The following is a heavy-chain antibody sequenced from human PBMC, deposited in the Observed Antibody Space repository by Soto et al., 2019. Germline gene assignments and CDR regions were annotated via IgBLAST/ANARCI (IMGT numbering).Heavy chain of an antibody. CDR3: ARMSSSVSPGC. Sequence: GGSLRLSCAASGFTFNAYSMNWVRQAPGKGLEWVSYVNSGGTTKYYAGSVKGRFTISRDNAQNSLYLQMNSLRAEDTAIYYCARMSSSVSPGCWGQGTLVTVSS. D-gene: IGHD2-2*01. CDR2: VNSGGTTK. J-gene: IGHJ4*02. CDR1: GFTFNAYS. V-gene: IGHV3-48*01.